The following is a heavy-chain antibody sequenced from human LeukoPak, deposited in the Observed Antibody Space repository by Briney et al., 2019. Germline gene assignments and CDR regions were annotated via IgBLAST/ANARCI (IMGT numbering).Heavy chain of an antibody. J-gene: IGHJ4*02. CDR3: ARYDRSGYYGDY. V-gene: IGHV4-39*01. CDR1: GGSISNTLYY. CDR2: IYYSRST. Sequence: SETLSLTCTVSGGSISNTLYYWAWIRQPPGKGLESIGSIYYSRSTYYSPSLKSRVTISVDTSKNQFSLKLSSVTAADTAVYYCARYDRSGYYGDYWGQGTLVTVSS. D-gene: IGHD3-22*01.